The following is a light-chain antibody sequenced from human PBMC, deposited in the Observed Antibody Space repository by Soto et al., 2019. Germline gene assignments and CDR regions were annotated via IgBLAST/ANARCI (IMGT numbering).Light chain of an antibody. CDR3: QQYGDSPRT. V-gene: IGKV3-20*01. Sequence: EIVLTQSPGTLSLSPGERATLSCRASQSVSSSYLAWYQHKPGQAPRLLMYGASTRATDIPDRFSGSGSGTDFTLTVSRLEPEDFAVYYCQQYGDSPRTFDQGTKVEIK. J-gene: IGKJ1*01. CDR1: QSVSSSY. CDR2: GAS.